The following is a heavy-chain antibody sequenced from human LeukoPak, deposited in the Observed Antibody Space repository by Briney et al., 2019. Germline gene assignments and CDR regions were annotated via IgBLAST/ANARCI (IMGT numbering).Heavy chain of an antibody. CDR3: ASLDYYDSSGSRFFDY. V-gene: IGHV1-69*02. CDR1: GGTFSSYT. J-gene: IGHJ4*02. Sequence: SVKVSCKASGGTFSSYTISWVRQAPGQGLEWMGRIIPILGIANYAQKFQGRVTITADKSTSTVYMELSSLRSGDTAVYYCASLDYYDSSGSRFFDYWGQGTLVTVSS. D-gene: IGHD3-22*01. CDR2: IIPILGIA.